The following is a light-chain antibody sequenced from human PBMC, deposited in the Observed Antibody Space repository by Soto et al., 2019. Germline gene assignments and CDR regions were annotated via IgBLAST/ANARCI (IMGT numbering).Light chain of an antibody. CDR1: QGISNY. V-gene: IGKV1-27*01. CDR3: QKYTSVPA. Sequence: DIQMTQSPSSLSASVGDRVTITCRASQGISNYLAWYQQIPGKVPKLLISAASTLQSGVASRFSGSGSGTDFTLTISSLQPEDVATYYCQKYTSVPAFGGGTKVEIK. J-gene: IGKJ4*01. CDR2: AAS.